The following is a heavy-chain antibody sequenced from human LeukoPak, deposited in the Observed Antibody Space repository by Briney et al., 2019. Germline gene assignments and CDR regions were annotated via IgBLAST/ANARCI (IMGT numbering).Heavy chain of an antibody. CDR1: GGSISSYY. D-gene: IGHD3-22*01. CDR3: ARLDTYYYDSTPTYAFDI. V-gene: IGHV4-59*01. CDR2: IYYSGST. Sequence: SETLSLTCTVSGGSISSYYWSWIRQPPGKGLEWIGYIYYSGSTNYNPSLKSRVTISVDTSKNQFSLKLSSVTAADTAVYYCARLDTYYYDSTPTYAFDIWGQGTMVTVPS. J-gene: IGHJ3*02.